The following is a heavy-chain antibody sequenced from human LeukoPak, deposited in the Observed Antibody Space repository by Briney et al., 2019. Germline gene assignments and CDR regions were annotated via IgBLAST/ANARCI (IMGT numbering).Heavy chain of an antibody. Sequence: PGGSLRLSCAASGFTFGSYAMSWVRQTPGKGLEWVSVIGADGITTYYADSVKGRFTISRDNSKNTLYLQMNSLRAEDTAVYYCAKDWQWLVPWGQGTLVTVSS. J-gene: IGHJ5*02. D-gene: IGHD6-19*01. CDR2: IGADGITT. CDR1: GFTFGSYA. CDR3: AKDWQWLVP. V-gene: IGHV3-23*01.